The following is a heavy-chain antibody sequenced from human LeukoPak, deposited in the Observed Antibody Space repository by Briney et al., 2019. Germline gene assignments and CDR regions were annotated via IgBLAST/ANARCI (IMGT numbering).Heavy chain of an antibody. Sequence: TGGSLRLSCAASGFTVSTNCMTWVRQAPGKGLEWVAVISYDGSNKYYADSVKGRFTISRDNSKNTLYLQMNSLRAEDTAVYYCAKAKKGGIAVAGTYYFDYWGQGTLVTVSS. CDR2: ISYDGSNK. CDR1: GFTVSTNC. V-gene: IGHV3-30*18. D-gene: IGHD6-19*01. CDR3: AKAKKGGIAVAGTYYFDY. J-gene: IGHJ4*02.